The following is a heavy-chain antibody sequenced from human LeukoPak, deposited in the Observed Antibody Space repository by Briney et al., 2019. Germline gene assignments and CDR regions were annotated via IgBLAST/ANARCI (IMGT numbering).Heavy chain of an antibody. J-gene: IGHJ3*01. CDR1: GFTFSAYV. Sequence: GGSLRLSCAASGFTFSAYVMSWVRKAPGKGLEWVSSISGSAGSIYYADSVKGRFTISRDNSRNTLYLQMNSLGAEDTAVYYCAKSPAYYFDTSGFSDAFDLWGQGTMVTVSS. CDR3: AKSPAYYFDTSGFSDAFDL. CDR2: ISGSAGSI. D-gene: IGHD3-22*01. V-gene: IGHV3-23*01.